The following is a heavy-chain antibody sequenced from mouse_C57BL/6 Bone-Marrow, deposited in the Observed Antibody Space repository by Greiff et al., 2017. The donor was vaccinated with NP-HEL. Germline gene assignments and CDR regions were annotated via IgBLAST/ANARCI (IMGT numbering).Heavy chain of an antibody. V-gene: IGHV2-2*01. CDR2: IWSGGST. J-gene: IGHJ4*01. Sequence: QVQLQQSGPGLVQPSQCLSISCSVSGFSLTSYGVHWVRQSPGKGLEWLGVIWSGGSTDYNAAFISRLSISKDNSKSQVFFKMNSLQADDTAIYYCAEGDYVPYYAMDYWGQGTSVTVSS. CDR3: AEGDYVPYYAMDY. D-gene: IGHD1-1*01. CDR1: GFSLTSYG.